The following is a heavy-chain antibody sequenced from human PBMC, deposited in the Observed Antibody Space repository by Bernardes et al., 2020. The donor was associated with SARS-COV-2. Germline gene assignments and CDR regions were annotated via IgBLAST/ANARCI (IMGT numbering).Heavy chain of an antibody. CDR3: ARAVSSSWYTFFDY. Sequence: GGSLRLSCAASGFTVSSNYMSWVRQAPGKGLEWVSVIYSGGSTYYADSVKGRFTISRHNSKNTLYLQMNSLRAEDTAVYYCARAVSSSWYTFFDYWGQGTLVTVSS. V-gene: IGHV3-53*04. CDR1: GFTVSSNY. CDR2: IYSGGST. D-gene: IGHD6-13*01. J-gene: IGHJ4*02.